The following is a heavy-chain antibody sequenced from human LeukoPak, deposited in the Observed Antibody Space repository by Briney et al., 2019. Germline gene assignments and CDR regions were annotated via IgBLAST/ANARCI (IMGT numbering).Heavy chain of an antibody. CDR3: ATETYYDAYDY. J-gene: IGHJ4*02. Sequence: ASVKVSCKTSGYTFTGYYIHWVRQAPGQGLEWMGWINLNSGNTGYAQKFQGRVTMTRNTSISTAYMELSSLRAEDTATYYCATETYYDAYDYWGQGTLVTVSS. CDR2: INLNSGNT. V-gene: IGHV1-8*02. CDR1: GYTFTGYY. D-gene: IGHD3-3*01.